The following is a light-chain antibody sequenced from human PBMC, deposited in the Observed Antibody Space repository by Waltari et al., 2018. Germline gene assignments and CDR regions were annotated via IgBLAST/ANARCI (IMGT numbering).Light chain of an antibody. Sequence: YVVTQPPSLSVAPGQTATLTCGGHNLGSQAVHWYQQRPGQVPLLVIHSDTDRPSGIPERFSGSNSGNTATLTISRVEAGDEADYYCQVWDRTVLFGGGTRLTVL. CDR1: NLGSQA. CDR3: QVWDRTVL. J-gene: IGLJ2*01. CDR2: SDT. V-gene: IGLV3-21*01.